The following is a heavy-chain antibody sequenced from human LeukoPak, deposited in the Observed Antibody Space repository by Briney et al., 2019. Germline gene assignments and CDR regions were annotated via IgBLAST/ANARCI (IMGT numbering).Heavy chain of an antibody. V-gene: IGHV3-74*01. J-gene: IGHJ4*02. CDR1: GITFGNNW. Sequence: GALRLSCAASGITFGNNWMHWVRQGPGKGLVWISRINSDGGGAIYADSVKGRFTVSRDNAKNTLYLQMSSLRADDTAVYYCVRGTGYWGQGTLVTVSS. CDR3: VRGTGY. CDR2: INSDGGGA.